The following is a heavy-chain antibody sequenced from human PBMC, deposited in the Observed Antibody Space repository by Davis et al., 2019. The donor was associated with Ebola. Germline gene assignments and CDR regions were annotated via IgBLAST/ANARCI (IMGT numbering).Heavy chain of an antibody. CDR1: GFTFSDHW. J-gene: IGHJ4*02. V-gene: IGHV3-7*03. CDR3: ARAVDVADY. CDR2: IKGDGSVR. Sequence: GESLKISCAASGFTFSDHWMSWVRQAPGKVDEGGANIKGDGSVRFYLGSVKGRFTISRDNAKNSVYLQMNSLREEDTAVYYCARAVDVADYWGQGTLVTVSS. D-gene: IGHD5-12*01.